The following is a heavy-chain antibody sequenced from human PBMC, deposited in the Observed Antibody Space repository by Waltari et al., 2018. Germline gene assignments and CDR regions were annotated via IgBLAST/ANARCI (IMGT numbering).Heavy chain of an antibody. CDR1: CCSIRRDSYY. Sequence: QVQLQEASPGMVKHSQTLSITCTVSCCSIRRDSYYWSWIRQPAGKGLEWIGRIYTSGSTNYNPSLKSRVTISVDTSKNQFSLKLSSVTAADTAVYYCARHDGPLFPYYFDYWGQGTLVTVSS. CDR3: ARHDGPLFPYYFDY. CDR2: IYTSGST. V-gene: IGHV4-61*02. J-gene: IGHJ4*02.